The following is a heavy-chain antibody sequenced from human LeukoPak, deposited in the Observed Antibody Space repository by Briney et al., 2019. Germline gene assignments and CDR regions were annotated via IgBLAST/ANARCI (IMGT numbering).Heavy chain of an antibody. V-gene: IGHV5-51*01. J-gene: IGHJ4*02. D-gene: IGHD6-6*01. Sequence: GESLKISCKGSGYSFTSYWIGWVRQMPGKGLEWMGIIYPGDSDTRYSPSFQGQVTISADKSISTAYLQWSSLKASDTAMYYCARLSTKAARPGHTVDYWGQGTLVTVSS. CDR1: GYSFTSYW. CDR2: IYPGDSDT. CDR3: ARLSTKAARPGHTVDY.